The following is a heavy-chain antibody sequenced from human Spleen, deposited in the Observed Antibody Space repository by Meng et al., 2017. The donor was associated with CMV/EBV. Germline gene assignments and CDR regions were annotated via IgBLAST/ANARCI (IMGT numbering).Heavy chain of an antibody. Sequence: GESLKISCAASGFTFDGYTMHWVRQGPGKGLEWVSLISWDGGRTYFADSVKGRFTISRDNSKNSLYLQMNSLRTEDSALYYCAKDRFSTPHSTSAFDYWGQGTLVTVSS. J-gene: IGHJ4*02. CDR1: GFTFDGYT. CDR2: ISWDGGRT. D-gene: IGHD2-2*01. CDR3: AKDRFSTPHSTSAFDY. V-gene: IGHV3-43*01.